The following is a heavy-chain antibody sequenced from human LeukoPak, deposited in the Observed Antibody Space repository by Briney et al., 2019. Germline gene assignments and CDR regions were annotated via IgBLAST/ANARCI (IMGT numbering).Heavy chain of an antibody. D-gene: IGHD1-26*01. CDR2: IYSGGST. CDR1: GFTVTTNY. CDR3: AKYNGNYYYGIDV. V-gene: IGHV3-53*01. J-gene: IGHJ6*02. Sequence: GGSLRLSCAASGFTVTTNYMTWVRQAPGKGLEWVSIIYSGGSTNYADSVKGRFTISRDNSKNTLYLQMNSLRADDTAVYYCAKYNGNYYYGIDVWGQGTTVTVSS.